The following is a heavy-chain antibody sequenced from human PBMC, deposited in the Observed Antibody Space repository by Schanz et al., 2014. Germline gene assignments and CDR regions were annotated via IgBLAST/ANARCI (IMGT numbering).Heavy chain of an antibody. V-gene: IGHV3-7*01. J-gene: IGHJ6*02. CDR2: IKQDGSEK. CDR3: ARGHYGLDV. D-gene: IGHD3-10*01. CDR1: GFTFRGHA. Sequence: VQLVESGGGVVQPGTSLRLSCAASGFTFRGHAMHWVRQAPGEGLEWVANIKQDGSEKYYVDSVKGRFTISRDNAKNSLYLQMNSLRAEDTAVYYCARGHYGLDVWGPGTSVTVSS.